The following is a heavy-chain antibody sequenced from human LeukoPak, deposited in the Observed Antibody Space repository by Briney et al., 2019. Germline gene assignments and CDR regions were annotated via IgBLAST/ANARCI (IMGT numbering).Heavy chain of an antibody. V-gene: IGHV3-11*01. CDR2: IRSDGSTI. Sequence: GGSLRLSCSASGFTFSDYDMNWIRQAPGKGLEWVSYIRSDGSTIYDADSVEGRFFISRDNARNSLYLQMNSLRAEDTAVYYCAREGRGYYGDFDYWGQGTLVTVSS. CDR3: AREGRGYYGDFDY. J-gene: IGHJ4*02. CDR1: GFTFSDYD. D-gene: IGHD3-22*01.